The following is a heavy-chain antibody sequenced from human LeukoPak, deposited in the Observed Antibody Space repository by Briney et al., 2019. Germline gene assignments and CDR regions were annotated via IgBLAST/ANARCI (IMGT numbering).Heavy chain of an antibody. V-gene: IGHV3-66*01. CDR1: GFTVSTNY. Sequence: GGSLRLSCAASGFTVSTNYMSWVRQAPGKGPEWISIIYRSGDTYYADSVKGRFTISRDNSKNTLYLQMNRLRVEDTAVYYCARDKRYRSSGRCWGVQFGPWGQGTLVTVSS. CDR3: ARDKRYRSSGRCWGVQFGP. CDR2: IYRSGDT. D-gene: IGHD2-15*01. J-gene: IGHJ5*02.